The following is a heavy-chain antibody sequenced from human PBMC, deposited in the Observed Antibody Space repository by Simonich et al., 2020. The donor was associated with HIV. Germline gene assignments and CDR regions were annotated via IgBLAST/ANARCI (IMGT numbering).Heavy chain of an antibody. CDR3: ASGGSVSSVWADDY. Sequence: QVQLVESGGGVVQPGRSLRLSCAASGFTFSSYAMHWVRQAPGKGLEWVAVISYDGSNKYDADSVKGRFTISRDNSKNTLDLKMNSLRAEDTAVYYCASGGSVSSVWADDYWGQGTLVTVSS. J-gene: IGHJ4*02. D-gene: IGHD3-16*01. CDR1: GFTFSSYA. CDR2: ISYDGSNK. V-gene: IGHV3-30*07.